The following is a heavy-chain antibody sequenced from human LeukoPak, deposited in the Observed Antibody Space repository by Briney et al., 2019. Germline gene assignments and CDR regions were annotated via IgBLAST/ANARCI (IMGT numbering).Heavy chain of an antibody. D-gene: IGHD3-10*01. CDR3: TAFYYGLGSYVAVDV. CDR2: IKSKAHGGIT. J-gene: IGHJ6*02. V-gene: IGHV3-15*01. Sequence: GGSLRLSCAASGFTFSNAWMTWVRQAPGKRLEWVGRIKSKAHGGITDYAAPVKGRFTMSRDDSKNTLYLQMNSLKTEDTAVYYCTAFYYGLGSYVAVDVWGQGTTVSVSS. CDR1: GFTFSNAW.